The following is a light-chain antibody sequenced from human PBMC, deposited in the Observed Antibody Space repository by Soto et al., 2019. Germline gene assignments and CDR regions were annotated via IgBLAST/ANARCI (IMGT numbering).Light chain of an antibody. CDR3: AALDDSLNALV. Sequence: QSVLTQPPSASGTPGQRVTISCSGSSSNIGSNTVNWYQQLPGTAPKLLIYTNSQRPSGVPDRFSGSKSGASASLAISGLQSEDEADYFCAALDDSLNALVFGGGTKLTVL. CDR2: TNS. CDR1: SSNIGSNT. V-gene: IGLV1-44*01. J-gene: IGLJ3*02.